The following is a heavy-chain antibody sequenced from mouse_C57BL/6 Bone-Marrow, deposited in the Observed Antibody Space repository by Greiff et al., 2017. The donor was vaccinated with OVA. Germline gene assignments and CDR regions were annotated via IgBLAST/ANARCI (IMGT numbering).Heavy chain of an antibody. J-gene: IGHJ3*01. CDR2: IYPGSGST. CDR1: GYTFTSYW. Sequence: QVQLQQPGAELVKPGASVKMSCKASGYTFTSYWITWVKQRPGPGLEWIGDIYPGSGSTNYNEKFKSKATLTVDTSSSTAYMQLSSLTSQNSAVYYCARPRTYYYGSSYAWFADWGQGTLVTVSA. CDR3: ARPRTYYYGSSYAWFAD. V-gene: IGHV1-55*01. D-gene: IGHD1-1*01.